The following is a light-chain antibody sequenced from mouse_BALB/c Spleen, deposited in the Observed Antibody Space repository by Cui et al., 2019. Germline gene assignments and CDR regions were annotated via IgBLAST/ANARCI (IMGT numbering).Light chain of an antibody. CDR1: SSVSY. V-gene: IGKV4-68*01. CDR2: LTS. CDR3: QQWSSNPLT. Sequence: QIVLTQSPALMSESPGEKVTMTCSASSSVSYMYWYQQKPRSSPKPWIYLTSNLASGVPARFSGSASGTSYSLTISSMEAEDAATYYCQQWSSNPLTFGAGTKLELK. J-gene: IGKJ5*01.